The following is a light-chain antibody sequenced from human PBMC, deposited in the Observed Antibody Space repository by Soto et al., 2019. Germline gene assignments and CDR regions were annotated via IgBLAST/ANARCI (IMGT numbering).Light chain of an antibody. J-gene: IGKJ2*01. CDR1: QSVSSSY. Sequence: EIVLTQSPGTLSLSPGERATLSCRASQSVSSSYLAWYQQKPGQAPRLLIYGASSRPAGIPDRFSGSGSGTDFTLTISLEPEDFVVYYCQQYGSSPQTFGQGTKLEIK. CDR2: GAS. V-gene: IGKV3-20*01. CDR3: QQYGSSPQT.